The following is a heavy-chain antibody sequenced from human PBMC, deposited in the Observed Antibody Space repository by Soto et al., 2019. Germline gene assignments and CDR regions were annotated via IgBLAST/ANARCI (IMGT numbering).Heavy chain of an antibody. CDR3: ARHYSSGWYGYFQH. CDR1: GGSISSYY. CDR2: IYYSGST. Sequence: SETLSLTCTVSGGSISSYYWSWIRQPPGKGLEWIGYIYYSGSTNYNPSLKSRVTISVDTSKNQFSLKLSSVTAADTAVYYCARHYSSGWYGYFQHWGQGTLVTVSS. V-gene: IGHV4-59*08. D-gene: IGHD6-19*01. J-gene: IGHJ1*01.